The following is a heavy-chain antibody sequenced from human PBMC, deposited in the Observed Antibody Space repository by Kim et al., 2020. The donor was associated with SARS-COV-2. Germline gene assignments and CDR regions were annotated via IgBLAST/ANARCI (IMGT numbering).Heavy chain of an antibody. CDR1: GYTFTGYY. Sequence: ASVKVSCKASGYTFTGYYMHWVRQAPGQGLEWMGWINPNSGGTNYAQKFQGRVTMTRDTSISTAYMELSRLRSDDTAVYYCARDQPKLNLWFGESNKYYYHYGMDVWGEGTTVTVSS. J-gene: IGHJ6*04. D-gene: IGHD3-10*01. V-gene: IGHV1-2*02. CDR3: ARDQPKLNLWFGESNKYYYHYGMDV. CDR2: INPNSGGT.